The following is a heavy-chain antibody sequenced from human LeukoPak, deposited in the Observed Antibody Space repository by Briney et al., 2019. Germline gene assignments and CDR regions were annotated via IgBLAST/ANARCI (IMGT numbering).Heavy chain of an antibody. V-gene: IGHV1-46*01. CDR3: ARYTVLSNQRFDP. D-gene: IGHD4-17*01. Sequence: GASVKVSCKASGYTFTSYYMHWVRQAPGQGLEWMGIINPSGGSTSYAQKFQGRVTMTRDMSTSTVYMELCSLRSEDTAVYYCARYTVLSNQRFDPWGQGTLVTVSS. CDR2: INPSGGST. CDR1: GYTFTSYY. J-gene: IGHJ5*02.